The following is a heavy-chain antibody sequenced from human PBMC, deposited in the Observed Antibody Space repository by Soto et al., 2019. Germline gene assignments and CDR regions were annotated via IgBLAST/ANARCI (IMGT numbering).Heavy chain of an antibody. V-gene: IGHV3-49*03. D-gene: IGHD3-10*01. CDR1: GFTVGDYA. CDR2: IRSKAYGGTT. CDR3: TRVGITMVRGVIITGRNYYYYYYMDV. Sequence: CLRIGCASCGFTVGDYAMSLLRQAPGKGLEWVGFIRSKAYGGTTEYAASVKGRFTISRDDSKSIAYLQMNSLKTEDTAVYYCTRVGITMVRGVIITGRNYYYYYYMDVWGKGTTVTVSS. J-gene: IGHJ6*03.